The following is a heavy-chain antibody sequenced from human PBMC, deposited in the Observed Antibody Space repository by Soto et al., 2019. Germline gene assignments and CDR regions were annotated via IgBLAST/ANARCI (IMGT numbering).Heavy chain of an antibody. CDR3: ARQIYDSDTGPNFQYYFDS. D-gene: IGHD3-22*01. CDR2: IDPSDSQT. V-gene: IGHV5-10-1*01. J-gene: IGHJ4*02. CDR1: GYSFAGYW. Sequence: GESLKISCKGSGYSFAGYWITWVRQKPGQGLEWMGRIDPSDSQTYYSPSFRGHVTISVTKSITTVFLQWSSLRGSDAAMYYCARQIYDSDTGPNFQYYFDSWGRGTPVTVSS.